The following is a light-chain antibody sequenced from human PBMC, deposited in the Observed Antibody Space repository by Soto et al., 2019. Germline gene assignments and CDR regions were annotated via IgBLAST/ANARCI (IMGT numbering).Light chain of an antibody. CDR2: NTS. V-gene: IGKV3-20*01. J-gene: IGKJ4*01. CDR1: ENIRSSH. Sequence: EIVLTQSPGTLSLSQGERATLSCRASENIRSSHLAWYQQKPGQAPRLLIYNTSRRQSGIPDRFSGSGSGTDLLLTISRLETEDFAVYYCQQYSQSVTFGGGTKVEMK. CDR3: QQYSQSVT.